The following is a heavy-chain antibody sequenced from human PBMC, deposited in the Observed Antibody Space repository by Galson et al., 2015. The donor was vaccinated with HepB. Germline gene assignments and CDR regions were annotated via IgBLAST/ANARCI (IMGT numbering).Heavy chain of an antibody. Sequence: SLRLSCAASGFTVSGTYMTWVRQAPGEGLDWVSVIYGGGSTYYADSVKGRFTISRDNSKNTLHLQMNSLRVEDTAVYYCARGLWESGFVRWFDPWGQGTLVTVSS. CDR2: IYGGGST. D-gene: IGHD2/OR15-2a*01. CDR1: GFTVSGTY. V-gene: IGHV3-66*01. J-gene: IGHJ5*02. CDR3: ARGLWESGFVRWFDP.